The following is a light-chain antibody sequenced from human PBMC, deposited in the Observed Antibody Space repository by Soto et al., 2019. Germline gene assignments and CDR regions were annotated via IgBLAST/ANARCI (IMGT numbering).Light chain of an antibody. Sequence: DIQMTQSPFTLSGSVGDRVTITCRASQTISSWLAWYQQKPGKAPKLLIYKASTLKSGVPSRFSGSGSGTEFTLTISSPQPDDFATYYCQHYNSYSEAFGQGTKVDLK. CDR1: QTISSW. V-gene: IGKV1-5*03. J-gene: IGKJ1*01. CDR2: KAS. CDR3: QHYNSYSEA.